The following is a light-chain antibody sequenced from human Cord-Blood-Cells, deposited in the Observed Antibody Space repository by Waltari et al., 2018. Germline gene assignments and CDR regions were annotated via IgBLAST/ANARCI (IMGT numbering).Light chain of an antibody. CDR3: QSADSSGTYWV. V-gene: IGLV3-25*03. CDR2: KDS. CDR1: ALPKQY. Sequence: SYELTQPPSVSVSQGQTARITCPGDALPKQYAYWYQQKPGQAPVLVRYKDSERPSGIPERFSGSSSGTTVTLTISGVQAEDEADYYCQSADSSGTYWVFGGGTKLTVL. J-gene: IGLJ3*02.